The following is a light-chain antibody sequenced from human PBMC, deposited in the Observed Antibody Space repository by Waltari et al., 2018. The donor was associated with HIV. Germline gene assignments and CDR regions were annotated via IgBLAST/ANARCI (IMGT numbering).Light chain of an antibody. V-gene: IGKV3-20*01. J-gene: IGKJ4*01. CDR2: GAS. CDR1: QSVSSSY. CDR3: QQYGTSPIT. Sequence: ELILTQSPPTLSVSPGERATLSCWASQSVSSSYLAWYQQRPGQAPRLLIYGASNRATGVPDRISGSGSGTQFTLTISRMQPEDFALYYCQQYGTSPITFGGGTRVEIK.